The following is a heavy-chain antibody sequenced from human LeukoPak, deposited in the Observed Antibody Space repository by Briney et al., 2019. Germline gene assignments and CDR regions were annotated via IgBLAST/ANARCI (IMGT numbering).Heavy chain of an antibody. J-gene: IGHJ5*02. CDR2: MNPNSGNT. V-gene: IGHV1-8*01. CDR1: GYTFTSYD. Sequence: ASVKVSCKASGYTFTSYDINWVRQATGQGLEWMGWMNPNSGNTGYAQKFQGRVTMTRNTSISTAYMELGSLRSEDTAVYYCARRRRGVVRGLATFDPWGQGTLVTVSS. CDR3: ARRRRGVVRGLATFDP. D-gene: IGHD3-10*02.